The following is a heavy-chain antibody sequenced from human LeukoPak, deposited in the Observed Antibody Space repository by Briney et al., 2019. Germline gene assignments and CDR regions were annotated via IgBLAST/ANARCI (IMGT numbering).Heavy chain of an antibody. V-gene: IGHV1-46*01. J-gene: IGHJ4*02. Sequence: ASVKVSCKASGYIFTSYYIHWVRQAPGQGLEWMGIINPSGGSTSHAQKFQGRVTVTMDTSTNTMYMELSSLRSEDTAVYYCARDGEGTTNFDYWGQGTLVTVSS. D-gene: IGHD1/OR15-1a*01. CDR2: INPSGGST. CDR1: GYIFTSYY. CDR3: ARDGEGTTNFDY.